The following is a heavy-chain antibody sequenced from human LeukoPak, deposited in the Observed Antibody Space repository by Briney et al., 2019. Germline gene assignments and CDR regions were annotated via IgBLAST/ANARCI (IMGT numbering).Heavy chain of an antibody. J-gene: IGHJ3*01. CDR3: ARGRSFTIVRGVPISEGCAL. V-gene: IGHV3-21*06. Sequence: GGSLRLSCTASGGTFSTYSRNWVRQAPGKGLEWVSSIVTSSGYIYYAGPLKGRYPLPRDNAKNSIYLHKNRVRPDATAVYCCARGRSFTIVRGVPISEGCALWGQGTKVTVS. CDR2: IVTSSGYI. D-gene: IGHD3-10*01. CDR1: GGTFSTYS.